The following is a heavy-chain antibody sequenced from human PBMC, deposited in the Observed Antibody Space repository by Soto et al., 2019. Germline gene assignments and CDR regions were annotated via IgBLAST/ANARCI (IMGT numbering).Heavy chain of an antibody. V-gene: IGHV3-33*01. D-gene: IGHD3-22*01. CDR1: GFTFSSYG. CDR3: ARDDGVETYYYDSSGYDPGAFDI. CDR2: IWYDGSNK. J-gene: IGHJ3*02. Sequence: GGSLSLSCAASGFTFSSYGMHWVRQAPGKGLEWVAVIWYDGSNKYYADSVKGRFTISRDNSKNTLYLQMNSLRAEDTAVYYCARDDGVETYYYDSSGYDPGAFDIWGQGTMVTVSS.